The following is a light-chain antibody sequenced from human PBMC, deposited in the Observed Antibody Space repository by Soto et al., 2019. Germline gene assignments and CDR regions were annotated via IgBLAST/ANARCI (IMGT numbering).Light chain of an antibody. CDR1: QSVSSSY. Sequence: ESVLTQSPGTLSLSPGERATLSCRASQSVSSSYLAWYQQKPGQAPRLLIYGASSRATGIPDRFSGSGSGTDFTLTISRLEPEDFGVYYCQQYGSTPQTFGQGTKVDIK. CDR3: QQYGSTPQT. V-gene: IGKV3-20*01. J-gene: IGKJ1*01. CDR2: GAS.